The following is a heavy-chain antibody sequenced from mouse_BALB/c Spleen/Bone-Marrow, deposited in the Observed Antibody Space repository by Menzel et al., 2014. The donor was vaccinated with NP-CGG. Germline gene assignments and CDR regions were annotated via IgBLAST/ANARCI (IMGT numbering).Heavy chain of an antibody. V-gene: IGHV5-17*02. Sequence: VQLQQSGGGLVQPGGSRKLSCAASGFTFSSFGMHWVRQAPEKGLEWVAYISSGSSTIFYADTVKGRFTVSRDNPENTLFLQMTSLRSEDTAMYYCTRGGNWDDFDYWGQGTTLTVSS. CDR1: GFTFSSFG. CDR3: TRGGNWDDFDY. D-gene: IGHD4-1*01. J-gene: IGHJ2*01. CDR2: ISSGSSTI.